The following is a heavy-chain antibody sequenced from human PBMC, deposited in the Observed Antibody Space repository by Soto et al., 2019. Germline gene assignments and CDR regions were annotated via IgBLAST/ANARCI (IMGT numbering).Heavy chain of an antibody. CDR3: ARLRRVSNYYYYVMDV. CDR2: IYWDDEK. CDR1: GFSLSTSGVG. V-gene: IGHV2-5*02. J-gene: IGHJ6*02. D-gene: IGHD6-6*01. Sequence: QITLKESGPTLVKPTQTLTLTCTFSGFSLSTSGVGVGWIRQPPGKALEWLALIYWDDEKRYSPSLKSRLTITXXTXKIXVVLTMTNLDPVDTATYYCARLRRVSNYYYYVMDVWGQGTTVTVSS.